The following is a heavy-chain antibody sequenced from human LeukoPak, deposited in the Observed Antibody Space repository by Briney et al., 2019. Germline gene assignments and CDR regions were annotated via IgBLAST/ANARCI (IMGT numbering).Heavy chain of an antibody. V-gene: IGHV1-8*01. CDR2: MNPNSGNA. CDR1: GYTFTSYD. CDR3: GRPLQRGSWTQRALDY. Sequence: GASVKVSCKASGYTFTSYDTSWVRQATGQGLEWMGWMNPNSGNAGYAQRFQGRVTMTRNNSISTAYMELTSLRSEDTAVYYCGRPLQRGSWTQRALDYWGQGTLVTVSS. D-gene: IGHD3-10*01. J-gene: IGHJ4*02.